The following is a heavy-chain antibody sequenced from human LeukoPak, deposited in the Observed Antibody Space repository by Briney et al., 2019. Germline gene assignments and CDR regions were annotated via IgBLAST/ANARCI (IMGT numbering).Heavy chain of an antibody. Sequence: GGSLRLSCAASGFTFSSYGMHWVRQAPGKGLEWVAVISYDGSNKYYADSVKGRFTISRDNSKNTLYLQMNSLRAEDTAVYYCAKDGLDYYGSGSNYLDYWGQGTLVTVSS. CDR2: ISYDGSNK. J-gene: IGHJ4*02. D-gene: IGHD3-10*01. CDR1: GFTFSSYG. CDR3: AKDGLDYYGSGSNYLDY. V-gene: IGHV3-30*18.